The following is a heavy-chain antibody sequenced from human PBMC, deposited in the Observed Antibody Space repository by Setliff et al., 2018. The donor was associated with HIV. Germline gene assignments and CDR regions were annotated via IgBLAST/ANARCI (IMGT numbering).Heavy chain of an antibody. CDR1: GGTFSSYG. D-gene: IGHD6-19*01. V-gene: IGHV1-69*13. J-gene: IGHJ6*04. Sequence: SVKVSCKASGGTFSSYGISWVRQAPGQGLEWMGGIIPIFGKVEYAQRFQDRVKITADESTSTAYMEMSSLTSEDTAIYYCARSDSGWPHYQYHHTDVWGKGTTVTVSS. CDR2: IIPIFGKV. CDR3: ARSDSGWPHYQYHHTDV.